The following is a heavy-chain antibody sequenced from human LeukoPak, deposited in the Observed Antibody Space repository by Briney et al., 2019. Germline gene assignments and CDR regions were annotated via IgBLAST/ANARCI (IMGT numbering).Heavy chain of an antibody. Sequence: SETLSLTCAVYGGSFSGYYWSWIRQPPGKGLEWIGEINHSGSTNYNPSLKSRVTISVDTSKNQFSLKLSSVTAADTAVYYCARHGDWGRYYFDYWGQGTLVIVSS. V-gene: IGHV4-34*01. CDR1: GGSFSGYY. CDR2: INHSGST. J-gene: IGHJ4*02. D-gene: IGHD2-21*01. CDR3: ARHGDWGRYYFDY.